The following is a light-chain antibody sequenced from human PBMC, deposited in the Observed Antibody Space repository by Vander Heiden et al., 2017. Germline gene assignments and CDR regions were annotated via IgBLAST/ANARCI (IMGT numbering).Light chain of an antibody. Sequence: SVLTQPPSVSGAPGQRVTIPCTGSGSNIGAGNGVNWYQQLPGTAPSVLIYGGSDRPSGVPDRFSGSKSDTSASLAITGLQAEDEADYYCQSYDNSLSASVFGGGTKLTVL. CDR2: GGS. CDR3: QSYDNSLSASV. CDR1: GSNIGAGNG. V-gene: IGLV1-40*01. J-gene: IGLJ2*01.